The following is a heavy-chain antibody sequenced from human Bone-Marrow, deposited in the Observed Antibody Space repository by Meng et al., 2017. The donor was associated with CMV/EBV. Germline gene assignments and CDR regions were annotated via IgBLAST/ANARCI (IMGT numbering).Heavy chain of an antibody. D-gene: IGHD2-2*01. J-gene: IGHJ6*02. CDR2: INPNSGGT. V-gene: IGHV1-2*02. Sequence: FTGYYMHWVRQAPGQGLEWMGWINPNSGGTNYAQKFQGRVTMTRDTSISTAYMELSRLRSDDTAVYYCARDLEYQLLWDYYYYGMDVWGQGTTVTVSS. CDR1: FTGYY. CDR3: ARDLEYQLLWDYYYYGMDV.